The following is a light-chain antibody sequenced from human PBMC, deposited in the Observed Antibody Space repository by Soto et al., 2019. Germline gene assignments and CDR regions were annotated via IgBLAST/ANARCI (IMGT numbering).Light chain of an antibody. J-gene: IGKJ2*01. V-gene: IGKV3-20*01. CDR3: HHYGSSAYT. Sequence: EIVLTQSPGTLSLSPGERATLSCRASQSVRSNYLAWYQQKPGQAPRLLIYGASSRATGIPYRFSGSGSGTDFSRISSRLEHEDFAVDCCHHYGSSAYTFGQVTTLEIK. CDR1: QSVRSNY. CDR2: GAS.